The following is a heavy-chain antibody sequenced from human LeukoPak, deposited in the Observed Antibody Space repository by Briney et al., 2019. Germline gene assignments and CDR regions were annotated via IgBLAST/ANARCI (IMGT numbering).Heavy chain of an antibody. J-gene: IGHJ4*02. D-gene: IGHD3-9*01. CDR3: ARETLDWFIDN. V-gene: IGHV4-59*01. CDR1: GGSISSDY. CDR2: SYYTGST. Sequence: SETLSLTCTVSGGSISSDYWSWIRQPPGKGLEYIGHSYYTGSTNYNPSLKSRVTISVDTSRNQFSLRLSSVTAADTAVYYCARETLDWFIDNWGQGTLVTVSS.